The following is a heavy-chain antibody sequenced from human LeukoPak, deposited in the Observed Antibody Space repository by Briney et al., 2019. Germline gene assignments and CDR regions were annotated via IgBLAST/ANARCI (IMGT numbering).Heavy chain of an antibody. CDR3: AREAGSTPDYYYGMDV. CDR1: GYTFTSYG. J-gene: IGHJ6*02. D-gene: IGHD4-23*01. CDR2: ISAYNGNT. V-gene: IGHV1-18*01. Sequence: ASVKVSCKASGYTFTSYGISWVRQAPGQGLEWMGWISAYNGNTNYAQKLQGRVTITTDTSTSTAYMELRSLRSDDTAVYYCAREAGSTPDYYYGMDVWGQGTTATVSS.